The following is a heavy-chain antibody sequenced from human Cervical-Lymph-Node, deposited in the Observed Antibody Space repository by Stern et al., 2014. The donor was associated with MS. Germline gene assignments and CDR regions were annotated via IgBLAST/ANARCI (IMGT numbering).Heavy chain of an antibody. CDR2: IYYSGTT. D-gene: IGHD1-1*01. CDR3: AGAIGKYELLESFDM. J-gene: IGHJ3*02. V-gene: IGHV4-30-4*01. CDR1: GASVGGGDWY. Sequence: QVQLQESGPGLVKPSQTLSLACAVSGASVGGGDWYWSWIRQPPGKGLEWLGHIYYSGTTYYKPSLKSRLIISLDTSKNQFSLNLTSVTAADTAVYYCAGAIGKYELLESFDMWCQGTMVTVSS.